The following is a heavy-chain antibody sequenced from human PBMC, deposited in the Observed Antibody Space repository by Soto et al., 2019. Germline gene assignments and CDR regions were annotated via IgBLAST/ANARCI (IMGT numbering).Heavy chain of an antibody. J-gene: IGHJ6*02. D-gene: IGHD2-8*01. Sequence: GGSLRLSCAASGFTFSNAWMNWVRQAPGKGLEWVGRIKSKTDGGTTDYAAPVKGRFTISRDDSKNTLYLQMNSLKTEDTAVYYCTTLPPIPYCTNGVCRYDVYGMDVWGQGTTVTVSS. CDR1: GFTFSNAW. V-gene: IGHV3-15*07. CDR2: IKSKTDGGTT. CDR3: TTLPPIPYCTNGVCRYDVYGMDV.